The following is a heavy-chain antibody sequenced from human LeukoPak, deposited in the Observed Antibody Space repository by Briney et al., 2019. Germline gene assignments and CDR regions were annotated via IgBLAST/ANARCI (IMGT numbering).Heavy chain of an antibody. CDR1: GGSFSGYY. V-gene: IGHV4-34*01. D-gene: IGHD4-11*01. CDR2: INHSGST. Sequence: SETLSLTCAVYGGSFSGYYWSWIRQPPGKGLEWIGEINHSGSTNYNPSLKSRVTISVDTSKNQFSLKLSAVTAADTAVYYCARRNEDYSSSSGAVDVWGQGTTVTVSS. CDR3: ARRNEDYSSSSGAVDV. J-gene: IGHJ6*02.